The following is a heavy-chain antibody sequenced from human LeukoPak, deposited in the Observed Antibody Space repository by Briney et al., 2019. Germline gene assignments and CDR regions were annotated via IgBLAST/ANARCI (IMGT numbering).Heavy chain of an antibody. CDR2: IYHSGNT. Sequence: SGTLSLTCAVSGGSIGTNYWWSWVRQTPGKGLQWIGAIYHSGNTNYKASLKSRVTILMDKSKNQFSLKLTSVTAADTAVYYCARDGNALWGQGTLVIVSS. CDR1: GGSIGTNYW. J-gene: IGHJ4*02. CDR3: ARDGNAL. V-gene: IGHV4-4*02. D-gene: IGHD1-1*01.